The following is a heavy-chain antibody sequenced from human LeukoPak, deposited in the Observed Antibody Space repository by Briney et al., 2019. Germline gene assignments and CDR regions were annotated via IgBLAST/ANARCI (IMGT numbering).Heavy chain of an antibody. CDR3: ARFVVVPAVSYAFDI. CDR1: GGSISSHY. V-gene: IGHV4-59*11. J-gene: IGHJ3*02. D-gene: IGHD2-2*01. Sequence: SETLSLTCTVSGGSISSHYWSWIRQPPGKGLEWIGYIYYSGSTNYNPSLKSRVTISVDTSKNQFSLKLSSVTAADTAVYYCARFVVVPAVSYAFDIWGQGTMVTVSS. CDR2: IYYSGST.